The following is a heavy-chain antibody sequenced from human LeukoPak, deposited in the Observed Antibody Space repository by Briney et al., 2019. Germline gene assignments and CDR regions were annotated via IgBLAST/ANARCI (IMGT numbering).Heavy chain of an antibody. CDR3: ARGVVGVSSWSDY. V-gene: IGHV3-30-3*01. J-gene: IGHJ4*02. CDR2: ISYDGSNK. CDR1: GFTFSSYA. Sequence: GGSLRLSCAASGFTFSSYAMHWVRQTPGKGLEWVAVISYDGSNKYYADSVKGRFTISRDNSKNTVYLQMNSLRAEDTAVYYCARGVVGVSSWSDYWGQGALVTVSS. D-gene: IGHD6-13*01.